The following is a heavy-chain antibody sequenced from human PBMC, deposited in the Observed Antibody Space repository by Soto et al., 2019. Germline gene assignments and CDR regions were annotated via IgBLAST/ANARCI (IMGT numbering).Heavy chain of an antibody. CDR1: GESISSGGYY. J-gene: IGHJ4*02. CDR2: IYNSGNT. V-gene: IGHV4-31*03. CDR3: ARAKGRSPVEY. D-gene: IGHD1-26*01. Sequence: SETLSLTCSVSGESISSGGYYWSWIRQHPGKDLEWIGYIYNSGNTYYNSSLRSRVTISGDTSKNQFSLRLTSVTAADTATYFCARAKGRSPVEYWGQGTVATVPA.